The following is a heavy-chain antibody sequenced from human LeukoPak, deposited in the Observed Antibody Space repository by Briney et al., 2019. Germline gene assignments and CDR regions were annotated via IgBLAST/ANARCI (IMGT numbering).Heavy chain of an antibody. CDR3: ARVRGPDGWFAP. J-gene: IGHJ5*02. CDR1: GGSIDRSSYY. V-gene: IGHV4-39*01. Sequence: SETLSLTCNVSGGSIDRSSYYWGWIRQPPGKGLEWIGSIYYSGNTYYNSSLKSRITISVNTTKNQVALKLSSVTAADTAVYYCARVRGPDGWFAPWGQGTLVSVSS. CDR2: IYYSGNT.